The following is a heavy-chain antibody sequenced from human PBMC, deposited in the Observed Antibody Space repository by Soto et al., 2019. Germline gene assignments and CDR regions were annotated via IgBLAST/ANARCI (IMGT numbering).Heavy chain of an antibody. CDR2: ISYDGSNK. CDR1: GFTFSSYG. D-gene: IGHD3-9*01. CDR3: ARATLPLRYFDWLLEH. Sequence: GGSLRLSCAASGFTFSSYGMHWVRQAPGKGLEWVAVISYDGSNKYYADSVKGRFTISRDNSKNTLYLQMNSLGAEDTAVYYCARATLPLRYFDWLLEHWGQGTLVTVSS. V-gene: IGHV3-30*03. J-gene: IGHJ4*02.